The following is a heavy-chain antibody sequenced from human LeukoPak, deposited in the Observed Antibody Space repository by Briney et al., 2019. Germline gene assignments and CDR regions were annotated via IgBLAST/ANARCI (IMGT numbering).Heavy chain of an antibody. CDR1: GFTFSSYG. J-gene: IGHJ4*02. D-gene: IGHD6-19*01. V-gene: IGHV3-30*02. Sequence: PGGSLRLSCAASGFTFSSYGMHWVRQAPGKGLEWVAFIRYDGSNKYYADSVKGRFTISRDNSKNTLYLQMNSLRAEDTAVYYCAKDELGHSSGWRPSPVGKPDYWGQGTLVTVSS. CDR2: IRYDGSNK. CDR3: AKDELGHSSGWRPSPVGKPDY.